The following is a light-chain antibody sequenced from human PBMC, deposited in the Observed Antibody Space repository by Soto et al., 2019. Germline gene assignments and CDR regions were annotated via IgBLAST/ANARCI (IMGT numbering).Light chain of an antibody. Sequence: EFVLTQSPGTLSLSPGERATLSCRASQSVSSSYLAWYQQKPGQAPRILIYGASTRATGIPDRLSGSGSGTDFTLTMSRLEPEDFAVYYWQQYGSSPPLTFGGGTKVESK. CDR2: GAS. CDR1: QSVSSSY. J-gene: IGKJ4*01. CDR3: QQYGSSPPLT. V-gene: IGKV3-20*01.